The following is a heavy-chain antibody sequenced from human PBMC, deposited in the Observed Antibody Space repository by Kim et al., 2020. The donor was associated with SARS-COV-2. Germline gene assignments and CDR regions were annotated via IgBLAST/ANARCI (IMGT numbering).Heavy chain of an antibody. J-gene: IGHJ4*02. V-gene: IGHV3-21*01. D-gene: IGHD3-22*01. CDR3: ARIHSSGYFFFDN. Sequence: GGSLRLSCAAYGFTFSRYSMNWVRQAPGKGLEWVSSITSSSKYIYYADSVKGRFSISRDNAKNSLYLEMNSLRAEDTAVYYCARIHSSGYFFFDNWGQGTLVTVSS. CDR1: GFTFSRYS. CDR2: ITSSSKYI.